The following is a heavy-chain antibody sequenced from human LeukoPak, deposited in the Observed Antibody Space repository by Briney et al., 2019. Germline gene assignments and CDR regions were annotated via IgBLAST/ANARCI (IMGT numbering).Heavy chain of an antibody. D-gene: IGHD3-3*01. J-gene: IGHJ4*02. V-gene: IGHV4-39*07. CDR2: IYYSGST. CDR3: ARDKDSARYYDFWSGYWGGFDY. Sequence: SETLSLTCTVSGGSISSSSYYWGWIRQPPGKGLEWIGSIYYSGSTYYNPSLKSRVTISVDTSKNQFSLKLSSVTAADTAVYYCARDKDSARYYDFWSGYWGGFDYWGQGTLVTVSS. CDR1: GGSISSSSYY.